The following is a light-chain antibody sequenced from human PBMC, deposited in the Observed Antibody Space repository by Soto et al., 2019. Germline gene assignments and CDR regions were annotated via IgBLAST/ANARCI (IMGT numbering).Light chain of an antibody. J-gene: IGLJ3*02. V-gene: IGLV1-40*01. CDR3: QSYDSSLSGWV. CDR1: SSNIGAGYD. CDR2: GNS. Sequence: QSELTQPPSVSGAPGQRVTISCTGSSSNIGAGYDVHWYQQLPGTAPKLLIYGNSNRPSRVPDRFSGSKSGTSASLAITGLQAEDEADYYCQSYDSSLSGWVFGGGTKLTVL.